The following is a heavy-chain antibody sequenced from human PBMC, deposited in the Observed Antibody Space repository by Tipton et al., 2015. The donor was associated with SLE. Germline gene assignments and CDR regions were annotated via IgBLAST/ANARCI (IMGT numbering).Heavy chain of an antibody. CDR3: VRVMGWISSGYYPYFDY. J-gene: IGHJ4*02. CDR1: GFTFSSYE. CDR2: ISSTGSTI. D-gene: IGHD3-22*01. Sequence: SGFTFSSYEMNWVRQAPGKGLECVSYISSTGSTIYYADSVKGRFTISRDNAKNSLYLQMNILRAEDTAVYYCVRVMGWISSGYYPYFDYWGQGALVTVSS. V-gene: IGHV3-48*03.